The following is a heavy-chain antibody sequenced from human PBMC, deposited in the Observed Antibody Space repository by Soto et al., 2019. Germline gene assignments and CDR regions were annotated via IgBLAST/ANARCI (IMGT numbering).Heavy chain of an antibody. Sequence: GSSVKVSCKASGCTLSSDLISCRRHATGQGLEWMGGIIPIFGTANYAQKFQGRVTITADESTSTAYMELSSLRSEDTAVYYCARDRRDGYNSYYYYGMDVWGQGTTVTGSS. CDR3: ARDRRDGYNSYYYYGMDV. V-gene: IGHV1-69*01. CDR2: IIPIFGTA. D-gene: IGHD5-12*01. CDR1: GCTLSSDL. J-gene: IGHJ6*02.